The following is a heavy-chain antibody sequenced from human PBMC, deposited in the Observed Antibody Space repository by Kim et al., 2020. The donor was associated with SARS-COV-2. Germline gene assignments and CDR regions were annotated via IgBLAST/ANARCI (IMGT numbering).Heavy chain of an antibody. CDR2: IHSSGRA. V-gene: IGHV4-59*01. D-gene: IGHD6-19*01. J-gene: IGHJ4*02. CDR1: GDSMIDFF. CDR3: ARGNGWHLF. Sequence: SETLSLTCNVSGDSMIDFFWSWIRQPPGRRLEWLGYIHSSGRANYNPSVKSRVTLSVDTSKSQFSLNLISVTTADTAIYYCARGNGWHLFWGQGTLVTVSS.